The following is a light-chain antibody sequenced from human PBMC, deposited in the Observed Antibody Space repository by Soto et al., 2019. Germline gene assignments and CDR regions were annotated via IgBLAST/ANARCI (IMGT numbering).Light chain of an antibody. V-gene: IGLV1-44*01. J-gene: IGLJ1*01. Sequence: QSVLTQPPSASGTPWQRVTISCSGSSSNIGSNTVNWYQQLPGTAPKLLIYSNNQRPSGVPDRFSGSKSGTSASLAISGLQSEDEADYYCAAWDDSLNGLVFGTGTKVTV. CDR3: AAWDDSLNGLV. CDR2: SNN. CDR1: SSNIGSNT.